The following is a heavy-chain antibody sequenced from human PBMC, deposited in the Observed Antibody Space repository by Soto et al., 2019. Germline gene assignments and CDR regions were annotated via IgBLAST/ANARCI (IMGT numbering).Heavy chain of an antibody. J-gene: IGHJ6*02. D-gene: IGHD2-2*02. Sequence: GESLKISCXGSGYSFTSYWISWVRQMPGKGLEWMGRIDPSDSYTNYSPSFQGHVTISADKSISTAYLQWSSLKASDTAMYYCARLSIVLPAAIGGMDVWGQGTTVTVSS. CDR1: GYSFTSYW. CDR2: IDPSDSYT. CDR3: ARLSIVLPAAIGGMDV. V-gene: IGHV5-10-1*01.